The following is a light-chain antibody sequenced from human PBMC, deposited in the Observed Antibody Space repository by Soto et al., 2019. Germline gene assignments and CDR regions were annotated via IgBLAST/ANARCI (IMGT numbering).Light chain of an antibody. V-gene: IGLV1-44*01. J-gene: IGLJ3*02. Sequence: QSVLTPPPSASGTPGQRVTISCSGSSSNLGSNTVNWYQQLPGTAPKLLIYRNDQRPSGVPDRFSVAKSGTSASLAISGLQSEDEADYYCAAWDDSVKGPVFGGGTKVTVL. CDR3: AAWDDSVKGPV. CDR2: RND. CDR1: SSNLGSNT.